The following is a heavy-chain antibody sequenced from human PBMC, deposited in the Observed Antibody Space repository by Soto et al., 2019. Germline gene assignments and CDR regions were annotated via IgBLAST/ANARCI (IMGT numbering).Heavy chain of an antibody. Sequence: SETLSLTCTVSGGSVSSGSYYWSWIRHPPGNGLEWIGYIYYSGSTNYNPSLKSRVTISVYTSKNQFSLKLSSVTAADTAVYYCARDRHTAMVSHYYYGMDVWGPGTPVTV. V-gene: IGHV4-61*01. CDR3: ARDRHTAMVSHYYYGMDV. D-gene: IGHD5-18*01. J-gene: IGHJ6*02. CDR1: GGSVSSGSYY. CDR2: IYYSGST.